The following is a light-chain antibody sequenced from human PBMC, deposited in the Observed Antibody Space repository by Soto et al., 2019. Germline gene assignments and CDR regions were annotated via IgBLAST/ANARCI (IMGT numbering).Light chain of an antibody. V-gene: IGKV3-20*01. CDR2: GAS. CDR3: QQYGSSLT. Sequence: EIVMTQSPATLSVSPGGRATLSCRASQSISDTLAWYQQKPGQAPRLLIYGASSRATGIPDRFSGSGSGTDFTLTITRLEPEDSAVYYCQQYGSSLTFGGGTRLEI. CDR1: QSISDT. J-gene: IGKJ5*01.